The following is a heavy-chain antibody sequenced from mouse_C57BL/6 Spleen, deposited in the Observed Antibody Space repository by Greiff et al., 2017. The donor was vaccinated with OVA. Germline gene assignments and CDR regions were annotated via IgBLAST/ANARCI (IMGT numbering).Heavy chain of an antibody. CDR1: GYTFTSYW. Sequence: QVHVKQSGAELVKPGASVKMSCKASGYTFTSYWITWVKQRPGQGLEWIGDIYPGSGSTNYNEKFKSKATLTVDTSSSTAYMQLSSLTSEDSAVYYCARSDDGYYVRYAMDYWGQGTSVTVSS. D-gene: IGHD2-3*01. J-gene: IGHJ4*01. CDR2: IYPGSGST. CDR3: ARSDDGYYVRYAMDY. V-gene: IGHV1-55*01.